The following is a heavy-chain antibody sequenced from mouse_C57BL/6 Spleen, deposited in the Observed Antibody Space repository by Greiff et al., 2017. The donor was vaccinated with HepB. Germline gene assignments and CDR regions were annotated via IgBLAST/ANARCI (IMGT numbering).Heavy chain of an antibody. J-gene: IGHJ1*03. CDR2: IDPSDSET. Sequence: QVQLQQSGAELVRPGSSVKLSCKASGYTFTSYWMHWVKQRPIQGLEWIGNIDPSDSETHYNQKFKDKATLTVDKSSSTAYMQLSSLTSEDSAVYYCAREGDGSSPWYFDVWGTGTTVTVSS. CDR1: GYTFTSYW. V-gene: IGHV1-52*01. D-gene: IGHD1-1*01. CDR3: AREGDGSSPWYFDV.